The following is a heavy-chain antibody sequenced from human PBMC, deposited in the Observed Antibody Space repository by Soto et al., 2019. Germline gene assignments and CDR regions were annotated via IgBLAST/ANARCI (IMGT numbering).Heavy chain of an antibody. V-gene: IGHV4-34*01. Sequence: SETLSLTCAVYGGSFSGYYWSWLRQPPGKGPEWIWEINYSGSTKYNPSLESRVTISVDTSKNQFSLKLNSVSAADTAVYYCARTGGMDVWGQGATVTVSS. CDR3: ARTGGMDV. CDR2: INYSGST. CDR1: GGSFSGYY. J-gene: IGHJ6*02.